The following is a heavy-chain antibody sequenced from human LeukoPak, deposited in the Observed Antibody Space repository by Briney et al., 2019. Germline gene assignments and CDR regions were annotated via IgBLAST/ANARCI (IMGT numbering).Heavy chain of an antibody. D-gene: IGHD2-15*01. CDR2: ISGDGGTT. J-gene: IGHJ3*02. Sequence: PGGSLRLSCAASGFTFGDSAMHWVRQAPGEGLEWVSLISGDGGTTYYADSVKGRFTISRDNSKNSLYLQMKSLRTEDSALYYCAKDISYCSGGACYAATFDIWGQGTMVTVSS. CDR3: AKDISYCSGGACYAATFDI. V-gene: IGHV3-43*02. CDR1: GFTFGDSA.